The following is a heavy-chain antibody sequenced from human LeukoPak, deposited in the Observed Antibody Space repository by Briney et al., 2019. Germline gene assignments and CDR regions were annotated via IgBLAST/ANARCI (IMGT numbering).Heavy chain of an antibody. CDR3: AKRPVVVPAAAG. Sequence: GALRLSCAASGFTFSSYAMSWVRQAPGKGLEWVSAISGSGGSTYYADSVKGRFTISRDNSKNTLYLQMNSLRAEDTAVYYCAKRPVVVPAAAGWGQGTLVTVSS. J-gene: IGHJ4*02. CDR2: ISGSGGST. D-gene: IGHD2-2*01. V-gene: IGHV3-23*01. CDR1: GFTFSSYA.